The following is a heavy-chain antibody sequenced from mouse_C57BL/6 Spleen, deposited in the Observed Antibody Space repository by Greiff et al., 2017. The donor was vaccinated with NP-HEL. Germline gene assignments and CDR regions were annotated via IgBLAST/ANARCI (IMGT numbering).Heavy chain of an antibody. CDR1: GYTFTNYW. J-gene: IGHJ4*01. D-gene: IGHD2-3*01. Sequence: QVQLQQSGAELVRPGTSVKMSCKASGYTFTNYWIGWAKQRPGHGLEWIGDIYPGGGYTNYNEKFKGKATLTADKSSSTAYMQFSSLTSEDSAIYYCARKNDGYYYYAMDYWGQGTSVTVSS. V-gene: IGHV1-63*01. CDR2: IYPGGGYT. CDR3: ARKNDGYYYYAMDY.